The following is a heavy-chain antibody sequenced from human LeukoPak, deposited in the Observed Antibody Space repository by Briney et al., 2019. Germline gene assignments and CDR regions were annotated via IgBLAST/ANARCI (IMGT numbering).Heavy chain of an antibody. J-gene: IGHJ2*01. Sequence: SETLSLTCTVSGGSISSSSYYWGWIRQPPGKGLEWIGSIYYSGSTYYNPSLKSRVTISVDTSKNQFSLKLSSVTAADTAVYYCARQRFLEYLWGRGTLVTVSS. CDR1: GGSISSSSYY. D-gene: IGHD3-3*01. V-gene: IGHV4-39*01. CDR2: IYYSGST. CDR3: ARQRFLEYL.